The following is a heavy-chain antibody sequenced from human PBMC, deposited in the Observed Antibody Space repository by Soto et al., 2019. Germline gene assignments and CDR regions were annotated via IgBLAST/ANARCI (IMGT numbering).Heavy chain of an antibody. CDR1: GFTFTSPA. J-gene: IGHJ6*02. CDR2: IVVGSGNT. D-gene: IGHD6-13*01. CDR3: AAGGIAAAGPYYYYYGMDV. Sequence: SVKVSCKASGFTFTSPAVQWVRQARGQRLEWIGWIVVGSGNTNYAQKFQERVTITRDMSTSTAYMELSSLRSEDTAVYYCAAGGIAAAGPYYYYYGMDVWGQGTTVTV. V-gene: IGHV1-58*01.